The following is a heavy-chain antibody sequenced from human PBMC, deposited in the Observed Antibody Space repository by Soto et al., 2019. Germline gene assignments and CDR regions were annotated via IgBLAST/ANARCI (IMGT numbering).Heavy chain of an antibody. V-gene: IGHV3-9*01. CDR2: ISWSSNYI. CDR3: MKEKGGGVL. D-gene: IGHD3-16*01. CDR1: GFTFDDYA. J-gene: IGHJ4*02. Sequence: EDLLVQSGGGLVQPGRSLRLSCAPSGFTFDDYAMHWVRQAPGKGLEWVAGISWSSNYIGYADSVKGRFTISRDNAKNFLYLQMNRLRLDDTALYYGMKEKGGGVLWGQGSLVTVSS.